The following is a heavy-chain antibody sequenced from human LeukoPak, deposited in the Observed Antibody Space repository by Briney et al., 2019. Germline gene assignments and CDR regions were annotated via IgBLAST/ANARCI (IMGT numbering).Heavy chain of an antibody. D-gene: IGHD3/OR15-3a*01. Sequence: SETLSLTCAVYGGSFSGYYWSWIRQPPGKGLEWIGEINHSGSTNYNPSLKSRLTISVDTSKNQFSLTLSCVTAADAAVYYCARGSFDFAEVEDYWGQGTLVTVSS. CDR1: GGSFSGYY. V-gene: IGHV4-34*01. J-gene: IGHJ4*02. CDR2: INHSGST. CDR3: ARGSFDFAEVEDY.